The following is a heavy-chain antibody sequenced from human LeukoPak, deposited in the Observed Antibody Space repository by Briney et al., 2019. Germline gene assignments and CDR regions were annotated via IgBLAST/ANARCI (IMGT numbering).Heavy chain of an antibody. V-gene: IGHV5-51*01. CDR2: FFPGDSDT. J-gene: IGHJ4*02. Sequence: GESLKISCKASGYSFTTYWIGWVRQMPGKGLEWMGMFFPGDSDTRKSPSFQDQVTLSADKSLTTAYLQWRSLRASDTALYYCARGPRRGNWNEALDYWGQGTLVTVSS. CDR1: GYSFTTYW. CDR3: ARGPRRGNWNEALDY. D-gene: IGHD1-1*01.